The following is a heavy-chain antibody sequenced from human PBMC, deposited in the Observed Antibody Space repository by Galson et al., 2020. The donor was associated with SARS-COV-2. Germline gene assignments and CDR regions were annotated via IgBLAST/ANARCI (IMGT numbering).Heavy chain of an antibody. D-gene: IGHD2-21*02. V-gene: IGHV4-59*01. CDR3: ARGARVTYCGGDCPGNGMDV. J-gene: IGHJ6*02. Sequence: ASETLSLTCTVSGGSISSYYWSWIRQPPGKGLEWIGYIYYSGSTNYNPSLKSRVTISVDTSKNQFSLKLSSVTAADTAVYYCARGARVTYCGGDCPGNGMDVWGQGTTVTVSS. CDR1: GGSISSYY. CDR2: IYYSGST.